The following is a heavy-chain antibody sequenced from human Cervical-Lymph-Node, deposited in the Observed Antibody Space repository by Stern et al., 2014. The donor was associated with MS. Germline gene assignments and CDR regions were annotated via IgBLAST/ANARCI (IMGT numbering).Heavy chain of an antibody. D-gene: IGHD6-19*01. CDR2: TYYRSKWYK. CDR3: AKDSKGWSLFDY. Sequence: VQLEESGPGLVKPSQTLSLTCAISGDSVSSNSAALLWIRQSPSISLEWLGRTYYRSKWYKDYAISVKSRITINPDTSKNQFSLQRSSVTPEDTAVYFCAKDSKGWSLFDYWGQGILVTVSS. V-gene: IGHV6-1*01. J-gene: IGHJ4*02. CDR1: GDSVSSNSAA.